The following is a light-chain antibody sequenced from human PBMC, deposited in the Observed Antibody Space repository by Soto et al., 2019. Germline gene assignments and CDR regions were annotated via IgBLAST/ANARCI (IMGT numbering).Light chain of an antibody. CDR2: GAS. V-gene: IGKV3-20*01. J-gene: IGKJ2*01. CDR1: QSVSSSS. Sequence: EIVLTQSPGTLSLSPGQRATLSCRASQSVSSSSLAWYQQRPGQAPRLLIYGASRRATGIPDRFSGSGSGTDFTLTNSRLEPEDYAVYYCQLYGASPKYTFGQGTKLEIK. CDR3: QLYGASPKYT.